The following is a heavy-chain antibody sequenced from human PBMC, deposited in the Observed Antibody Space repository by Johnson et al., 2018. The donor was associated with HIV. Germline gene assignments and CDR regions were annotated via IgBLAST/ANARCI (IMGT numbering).Heavy chain of an antibody. CDR1: GFMFDDHA. CDR3: ARDFIAPELGDAFDI. Sequence: VQLVESGGGLVQPGRSLRLSCAASGFMFDDHAMHWVRQAPGKGLEWVAVISYDGSNKYYADSVKGRFTISRDNSKNTLYLQMNSLRAEDTAVYYCARDFIAPELGDAFDIWGQGTMVTVSS. D-gene: IGHD6-25*01. CDR2: ISYDGSNK. J-gene: IGHJ3*02. V-gene: IGHV3-30-3*01.